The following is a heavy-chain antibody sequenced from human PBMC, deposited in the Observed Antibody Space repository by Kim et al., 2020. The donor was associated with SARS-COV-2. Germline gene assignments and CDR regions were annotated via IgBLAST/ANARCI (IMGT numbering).Heavy chain of an antibody. J-gene: IGHJ4*02. CDR2: INPGNGDT. CDR3: ARGGRLRFLEWSPRGGQWDISGLGF. D-gene: IGHD3-3*01. CDR1: GYTFTNYL. Sequence: ASVKVSCKASGYTFTNYLMHWVRQAPGQRPEWMGRINPGNGDTKYSQKFHGRVTITRDTSASTAYMEVSSLRSEDTAVYYCARGGRLRFLEWSPRGGQWDISGLGFWGQGTLVTVPS. V-gene: IGHV1-3*01.